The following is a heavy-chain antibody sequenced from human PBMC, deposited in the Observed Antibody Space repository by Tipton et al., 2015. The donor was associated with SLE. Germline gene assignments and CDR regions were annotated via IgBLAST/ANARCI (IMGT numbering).Heavy chain of an antibody. V-gene: IGHV4-59*11. CDR1: GDAISSHY. CDR3: ARSTNWNSAAYYFDL. D-gene: IGHD1-1*01. J-gene: IGHJ4*02. CDR2: IFFSGNT. Sequence: TLSLTCTVSGDAISSHYWTWIRQPPGKGLEWIGYIFFSGNTKYNPSLNSRITMSIDTSKDQFSLRLTSVTAADTAIYYCARSTNWNSAAYYFDLWGQGTLVTVSS.